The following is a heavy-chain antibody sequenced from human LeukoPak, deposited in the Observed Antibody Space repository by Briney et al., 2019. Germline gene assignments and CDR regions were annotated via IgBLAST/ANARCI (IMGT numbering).Heavy chain of an antibody. CDR1: GFTFSSYW. V-gene: IGHV3-74*03. CDR3: ARGGRFCDY. Sequence: GGSQRLSCAASGFTFSSYWMHWVRRAPGKGLVWLSGINGDGSSTTYADSVKGRFTITRDNAKNTLYLQMNSLRAEDTAVYYCARGGRFCDYWGQGTLVTVSS. D-gene: IGHD3-3*01. J-gene: IGHJ4*02. CDR2: INGDGSST.